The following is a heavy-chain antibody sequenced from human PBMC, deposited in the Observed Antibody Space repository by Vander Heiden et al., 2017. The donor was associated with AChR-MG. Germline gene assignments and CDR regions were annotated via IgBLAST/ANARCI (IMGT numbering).Heavy chain of an antibody. J-gene: IGHJ4*02. CDR3: ARNIGTCSGGDCYPVGY. V-gene: IGHV1-8*01. Sequence: QVQLVQSGAEVKKPGASVKVSCKTSGYTFTSYDIHWVPQPPGQGLGWMGWMNPNKAKTGYAQKFQGRVTMTRDTSTSTAYMELSSLRSDDTAVYYCARNIGTCSGGDCYPVGYWGQGTLLTVSS. D-gene: IGHD2-15*01. CDR2: MNPNKAKT. CDR1: GYTFTSYD.